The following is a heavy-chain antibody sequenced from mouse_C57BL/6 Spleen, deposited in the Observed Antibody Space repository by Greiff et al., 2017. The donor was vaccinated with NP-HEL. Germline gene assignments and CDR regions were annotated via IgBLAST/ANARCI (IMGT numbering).Heavy chain of an antibody. CDR1: GFTFSDYG. CDR3: ARDDDGSSWFAY. Sequence: EVMLVESGGGLVKPGGSLKLSCAASGFTFSDYGMHWVRQAPEKGLEWVAYISSGSSTIYYADTVKGRFTLSRDNAKNTLFLQMTRLRADDTAMYYCARDDDGSSWFAYWGQGTLVTVSA. D-gene: IGHD2-3*01. CDR2: ISSGSSTI. J-gene: IGHJ3*01. V-gene: IGHV5-17*01.